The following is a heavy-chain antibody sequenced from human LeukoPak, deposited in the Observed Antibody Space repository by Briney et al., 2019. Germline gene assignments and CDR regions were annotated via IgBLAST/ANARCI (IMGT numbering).Heavy chain of an antibody. CDR1: GFTFRSYW. Sequence: PGGSLRLSCAASGFTFRSYWMSWVRQAPGKGLEWVANIKQDGSEKYYVDSVKGRFTISRDNAKNSRYLQMNSLRAEDTAVYYCARTSNTKVRGVIITLPDYWGQGTLVTVSS. V-gene: IGHV3-7*01. CDR3: ARTSNTKVRGVIITLPDY. D-gene: IGHD3-10*01. J-gene: IGHJ4*02. CDR2: IKQDGSEK.